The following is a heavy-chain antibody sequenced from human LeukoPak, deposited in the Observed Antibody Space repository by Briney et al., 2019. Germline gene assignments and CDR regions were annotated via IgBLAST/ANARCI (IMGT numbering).Heavy chain of an antibody. J-gene: IGHJ4*02. CDR1: GFSFGSYW. Sequence: GGSLRLSCAASGFSFGSYWMTWVRQAPGKGLEWVANIHQDGSEKYYVDSVKGRFTISRDNAKNSLYLQMNSLRAEDTAVYYCARDLRGRGYFDYWGQGTLVTVSS. CDR3: ARDLRGRGYFDY. D-gene: IGHD3-10*01. CDR2: IHQDGSEK. V-gene: IGHV3-7*01.